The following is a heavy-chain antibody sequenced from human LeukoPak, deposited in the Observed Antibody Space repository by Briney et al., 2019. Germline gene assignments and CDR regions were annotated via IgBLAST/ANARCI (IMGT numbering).Heavy chain of an antibody. V-gene: IGHV4-4*09. CDR1: GGSISSYY. CDR3: ARNGYGDSSSWYTSNYYYYYYMDV. D-gene: IGHD6-13*01. Sequence: PSETLSLTCTVSGGSISSYYWSWIRQPPGKGLEWIGYIYTSGSTNYNPSLKSRVTISVDTSKNQFSLKLSSVTAADTAVYYCARNGYGDSSSWYTSNYYYYYYMDVWGKGTTVTVSS. CDR2: IYTSGST. J-gene: IGHJ6*03.